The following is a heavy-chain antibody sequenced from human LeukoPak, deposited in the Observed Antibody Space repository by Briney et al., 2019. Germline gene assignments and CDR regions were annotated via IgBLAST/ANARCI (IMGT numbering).Heavy chain of an antibody. D-gene: IGHD5-18*01. CDR1: GGSVSSNGYF. V-gene: IGHV4-61*08. Sequence: SETLSLTCSVSGGSVSSNGYFWNWIRQPPGKGLEWIGYIFNRGSTNYNPSLKGRVTIAVDTSNNQFSLKLTSVTAADTAVYYCARLRAAMVDYWGQGTLVTVSS. CDR3: ARLRAAMVDY. CDR2: IFNRGST. J-gene: IGHJ4*02.